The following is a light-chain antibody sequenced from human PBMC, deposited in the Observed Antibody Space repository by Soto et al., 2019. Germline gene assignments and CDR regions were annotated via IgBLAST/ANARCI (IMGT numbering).Light chain of an antibody. CDR1: TSDVGGYNF. V-gene: IGLV2-14*01. Sequence: QSVLTQPASVSGSPGQSITISCTGTTSDVGGYNFVSWYQQHPGKAPKLMIYEVSNRPSGVSNRFSGSKSGNTASLTISGLLAEDEADYYCGSDTSSSTVGVFGGGTQLTVL. J-gene: IGLJ3*02. CDR3: GSDTSSSTVGV. CDR2: EVS.